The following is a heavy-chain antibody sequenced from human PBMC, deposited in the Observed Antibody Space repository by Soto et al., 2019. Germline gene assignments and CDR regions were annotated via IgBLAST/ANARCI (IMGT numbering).Heavy chain of an antibody. V-gene: IGHV4-34*02. CDR1: DESLSDTY. Sequence: QVQLQQWGAGLLKPSETLSLTCAVYDESLSDTYYTWTRQPPGKGLEWIGEIHPSGSTYYNPSLKTPVTQAEDTSKKQFSLNSISVTAADTGENYCSRGTHAYEGGRTWGQGTLVTVSS. J-gene: IGHJ5*02. CDR2: IHPSGST. D-gene: IGHD5-12*01. CDR3: SRGTHAYEGGRT.